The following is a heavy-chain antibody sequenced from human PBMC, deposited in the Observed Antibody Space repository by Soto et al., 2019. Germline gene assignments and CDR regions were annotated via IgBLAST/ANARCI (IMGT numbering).Heavy chain of an antibody. D-gene: IGHD3-22*01. CDR3: ARADYYDSSGFYYDY. CDR1: GYIFTNHY. J-gene: IGHJ4*02. CDR2: INPSGGST. V-gene: IGHV1-46*01. Sequence: QVQLVQSGAEVKKAGDSVKVSCKASGYIFTNHYIHWVRQAPGQGLEWMGIINPSGGSTNYLQKFQGRVTMTRDTSTSTDYMELSSLRSEDTAVYFCARADYYDSSGFYYDYWGQGTLVTVSS.